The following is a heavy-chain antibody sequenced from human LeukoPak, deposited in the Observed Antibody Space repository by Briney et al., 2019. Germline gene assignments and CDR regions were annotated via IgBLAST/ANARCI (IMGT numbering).Heavy chain of an antibody. J-gene: IGHJ3*02. CDR3: ARRRGYYTHDVFDI. CDR2: ISSSGSTI. Sequence: GGSLRLSCAASGFTFSDYYMSWIRQAPGKGLEWVSYISSSGSTIYYADSVKGRFTISRDNAKNSLYLQMNKLSAEDAAVYYCARRRGYYTHDVFDIWGQGTMVTVSS. V-gene: IGHV3-11*01. D-gene: IGHD3-3*01. CDR1: GFTFSDYY.